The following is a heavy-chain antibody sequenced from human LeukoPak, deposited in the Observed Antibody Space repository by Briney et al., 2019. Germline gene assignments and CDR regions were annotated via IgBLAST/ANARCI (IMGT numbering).Heavy chain of an antibody. D-gene: IGHD4-23*01. CDR1: GYTFTGYY. CDR2: INPNSGGT. Sequence: ASVKVSCKASGYTFTGYYMHWVRQAPGQGLEWMGWINPNSGGTNYAQKFQGRVTMTRDTSISTAYMELSRLRSDDTAVYYCARVGPYGGNSGAFDYWGQGTLVTVSS. V-gene: IGHV1-2*02. J-gene: IGHJ4*02. CDR3: ARVGPYGGNSGAFDY.